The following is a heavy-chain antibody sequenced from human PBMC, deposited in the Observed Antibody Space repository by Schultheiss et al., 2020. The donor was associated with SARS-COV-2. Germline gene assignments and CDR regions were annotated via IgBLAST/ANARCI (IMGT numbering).Heavy chain of an antibody. CDR3: AREAAAAAGGWFDP. V-gene: IGHV4-59*01. D-gene: IGHD6-13*01. J-gene: IGHJ5*02. CDR2: IYYMGSI. CDR1: GGSIRSYY. Sequence: SETLSLTCTVSGGSIRSYYWSWVRQPPGKGLEWIGNIYYMGSINYNPSLKSRVTISLDTSKNQFALKLSSVTAADTAVYYCAREAAAAAGGWFDPWGQGTLVTVSS.